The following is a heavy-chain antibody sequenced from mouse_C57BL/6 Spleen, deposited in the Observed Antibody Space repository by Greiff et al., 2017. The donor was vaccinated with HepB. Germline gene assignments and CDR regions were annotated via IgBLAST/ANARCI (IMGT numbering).Heavy chain of an antibody. CDR1: GFTFSSYA. CDR2: ISDGGSYT. V-gene: IGHV5-4*01. CDR3: ARDYGSSYRYFDV. D-gene: IGHD1-1*01. J-gene: IGHJ1*03. Sequence: EVQVVESGGGLVKPGGSLKLSCAASGFTFSSYAMSWVRQTPEKRLEWVATISDGGSYTYYPDNVKGRFTISRDNAKNNLYLQMSHLKSEDTAMYYCARDYGSSYRYFDVWGTGTTVTVSS.